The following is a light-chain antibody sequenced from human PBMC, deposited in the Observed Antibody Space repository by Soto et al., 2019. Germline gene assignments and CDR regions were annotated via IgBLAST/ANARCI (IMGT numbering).Light chain of an antibody. CDR1: QSVSSQ. CDR3: QQRCDWPLT. Sequence: EIVLTQSPATLSLSPGERATLSCRASQSVSSQLAWYQQKPGQAPRLLIYDASNRATGIPARFSGSGSATDFTLTISSLEPEDFAVSSCQQRCDWPLTFGGGAKVEIK. V-gene: IGKV3-11*01. CDR2: DAS. J-gene: IGKJ4*01.